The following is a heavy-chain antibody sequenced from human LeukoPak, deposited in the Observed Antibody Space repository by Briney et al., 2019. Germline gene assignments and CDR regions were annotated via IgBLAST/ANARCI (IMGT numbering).Heavy chain of an antibody. D-gene: IGHD7-27*01. CDR2: IRYDGSNK. CDR1: GFTFSSYG. J-gene: IGHJ5*02. V-gene: IGHV3-30*02. CDR3: AKDLKRGLGTGAFDP. Sequence: PGGSLRLSCAASGFTFSSYGMHWVRQAPGKGLEWVAFIRYDGSNKYYADSVKGRFTISRDNSKNTLYLQMNSLRAEDTAVYYCAKDLKRGLGTGAFDPWGQGTLVTVSS.